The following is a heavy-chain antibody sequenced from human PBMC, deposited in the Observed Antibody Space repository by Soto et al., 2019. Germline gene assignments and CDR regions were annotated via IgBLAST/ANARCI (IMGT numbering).Heavy chain of an antibody. J-gene: IGHJ5*02. CDR1: GGSISSYY. V-gene: IGHV4-59*01. Sequence: PSETLSLTCTVSGGSISSYYWSWIRQPPGKGLEWIGYIYYSGSTNYNPSLKSRVTISVDTSKNQFSLKLSSVTAADTAVYYCESISSSSAHNWFDHWGQGTFVTVAA. CDR3: ESISSSSAHNWFDH. CDR2: IYYSGST. D-gene: IGHD6-13*01.